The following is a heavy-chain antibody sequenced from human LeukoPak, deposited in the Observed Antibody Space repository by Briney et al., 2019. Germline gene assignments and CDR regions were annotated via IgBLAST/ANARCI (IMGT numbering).Heavy chain of an antibody. Sequence: ASVKVSCKASGYTFTSYGISWVRQAPGQGLEWMGWISAYNGNTNYAQKLQGRVTMTTDTSTSTAYMELRSPRSDDTAVYYCAREYYYGSGSYPYHYYYYMDVWGKGTTVTVSS. D-gene: IGHD3-10*01. CDR3: AREYYYGSGSYPYHYYYYMDV. J-gene: IGHJ6*03. V-gene: IGHV1-18*01. CDR1: GYTFTSYG. CDR2: ISAYNGNT.